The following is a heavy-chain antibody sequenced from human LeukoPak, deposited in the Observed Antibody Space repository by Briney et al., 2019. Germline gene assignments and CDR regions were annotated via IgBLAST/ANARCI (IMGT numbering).Heavy chain of an antibody. CDR3: ASLDSYYDILTGYSPYYYMDV. D-gene: IGHD3-9*01. V-gene: IGHV4-4*07. CDR2: IYTSGST. Sequence: SETLSLTCTVSGGSISSYYWSWIRQPAGKGLEWIGRIYTSGSTNYNPSLKSRVTISVDTSKNQFSLKLSSVTAADTAVYYCASLDSYYDILTGYSPYYYMDVWGKGTTVTVSS. CDR1: GGSISSYY. J-gene: IGHJ6*03.